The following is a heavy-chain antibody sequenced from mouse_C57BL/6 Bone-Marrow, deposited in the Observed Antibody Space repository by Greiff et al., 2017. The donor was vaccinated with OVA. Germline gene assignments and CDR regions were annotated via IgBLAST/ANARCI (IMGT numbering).Heavy chain of an antibody. CDR1: GFTFSDFY. J-gene: IGHJ2*01. CDR2: SRNKANDYTT. Sequence: EVKLVESGGGLVQSGRSLRLSCATSGFTFSDFYMEWVRQAPGKGLEWIAASRNKANDYTTEYSASVKGRFIVSRDTSQSILYLQMNALRAEDTAIYYCARDARYDYDVYYFDYWGQGTTLTVSS. V-gene: IGHV7-1*01. CDR3: ARDARYDYDVYYFDY. D-gene: IGHD2-4*01.